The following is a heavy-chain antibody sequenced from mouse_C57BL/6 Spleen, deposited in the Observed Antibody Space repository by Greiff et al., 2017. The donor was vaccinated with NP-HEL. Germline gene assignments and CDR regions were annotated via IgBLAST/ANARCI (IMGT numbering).Heavy chain of an antibody. CDR2: IDPETGGT. Sequence: VQLHQSGAELVRPGASVTLSCKASGYTFTDYEMHWVKQTPVHGLEWIGAIDPETGGTAYNQKFKGKAILTADKSSSTAYMELRSLTSEDSAVYYCTRRIGNSFDYWGQGTTLTVSS. CDR3: TRRIGNSFDY. V-gene: IGHV1-15*01. CDR1: GYTFTDYE. J-gene: IGHJ2*01. D-gene: IGHD1-1*02.